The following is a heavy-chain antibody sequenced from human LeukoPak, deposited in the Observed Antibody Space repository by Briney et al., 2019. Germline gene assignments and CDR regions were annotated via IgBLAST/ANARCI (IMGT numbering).Heavy chain of an antibody. Sequence: SQTLSLTCTLSRGSTTSVSYYWSWPRHSPGKGLEWIVSIFRGGNTYYHPSLKRQVTISVDTSKNQFSLKLSSVTAADTAVYYCARTLVRRGYISWFDPWGQGTLVTVSS. V-gene: IGHV4-61*01. CDR2: IFRGGNT. CDR3: ARTLVRRGYISWFDP. J-gene: IGHJ5*02. CDR1: RGSTTSVSYY. D-gene: IGHD5-18*01.